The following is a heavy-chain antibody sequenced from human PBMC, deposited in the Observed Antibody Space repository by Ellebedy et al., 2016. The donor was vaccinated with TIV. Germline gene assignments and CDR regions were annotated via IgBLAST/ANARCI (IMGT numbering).Heavy chain of an antibody. V-gene: IGHV1-69*10. CDR2: IIPILGIG. D-gene: IGHD6-19*01. CDR3: ARVMAVTGGDDAFDI. Sequence: AASVKVSCKASGGTFRSYAISWVRQAPGQGLEWMGGIIPILGIGNNAQKFQGRVTIAADKSTSTAYMELSSLRSEDTAVYYCARVMAVTGGDDAFDIWGQGTMVIVSS. CDR1: GGTFRSYA. J-gene: IGHJ3*02.